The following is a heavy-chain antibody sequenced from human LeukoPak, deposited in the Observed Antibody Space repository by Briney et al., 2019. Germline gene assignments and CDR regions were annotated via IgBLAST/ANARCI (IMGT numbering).Heavy chain of an antibody. V-gene: IGHV3-21*01. D-gene: IGHD3-10*01. CDR3: ARAPYYYYDSGSGTRVTGNPDY. CDR2: ISSTSIYI. CDR1: GFTFSRNS. J-gene: IGHJ4*02. Sequence: GGSLRLSCAASGFTFSRNSMNWVRQAPGKGLEWLSSISSTSIYIYYADSVKGRFTISRDNAKNSLYLQMNSLRAEDTAVYYCARAPYYYYDSGSGTRVTGNPDYWGQGTLVTVSS.